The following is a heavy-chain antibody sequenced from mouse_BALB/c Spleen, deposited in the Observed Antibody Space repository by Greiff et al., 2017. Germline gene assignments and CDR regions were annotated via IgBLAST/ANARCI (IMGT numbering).Heavy chain of an antibody. CDR3: AIYYDYVYYAMDY. CDR1: GYSITSDYA. J-gene: IGHJ4*01. CDR2: ISYSGST. V-gene: IGHV3-2*02. D-gene: IGHD2-4*01. Sequence: EVQRVESGPGLVKPSQSLSLTCTVTGYSITSDYAWNWIRQFPGNKLEWMGYISYSGSTSYNPSLKSRISITRDTSKNQFFLQLNSVTTEDTATYYCAIYYDYVYYAMDYWGQGTSVTVSS.